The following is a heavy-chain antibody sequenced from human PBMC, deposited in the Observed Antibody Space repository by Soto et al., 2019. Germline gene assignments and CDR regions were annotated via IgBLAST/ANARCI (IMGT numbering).Heavy chain of an antibody. CDR3: ARDNSYCSSTSCYSGVLG. Sequence: SVKVSCKASGGTFSSYAISWVRQAPGQGLEWMGGIIPIFGTANYAQKFQGRVTITADESTSTAYMELSSLRSEDTAVYYCARDNSYCSSTSCYSGVLGWGQGTLVTVSS. V-gene: IGHV1-69*13. D-gene: IGHD2-2*01. CDR1: GGTFSSYA. J-gene: IGHJ4*02. CDR2: IIPIFGTA.